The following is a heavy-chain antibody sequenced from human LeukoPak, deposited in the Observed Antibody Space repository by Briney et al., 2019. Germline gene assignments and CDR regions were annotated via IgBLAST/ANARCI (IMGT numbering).Heavy chain of an antibody. CDR3: AKAQGD. CDR2: ISCSGGST. Sequence: GGSLRLSCAASGFTFSSYAMSWARQAQGRGLEWVSSISCSGGSTYYADSVQGRFTISRDNSKNTLYLQMNSLRAEDTAVYNCAKAQGDWGQGTLVTVSS. J-gene: IGHJ4*02. D-gene: IGHD1-26*01. CDR1: GFTFSSYA. V-gene: IGHV3-23*01.